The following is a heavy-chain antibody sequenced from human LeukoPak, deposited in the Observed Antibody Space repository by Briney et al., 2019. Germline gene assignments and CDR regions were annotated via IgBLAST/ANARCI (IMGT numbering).Heavy chain of an antibody. D-gene: IGHD3-10*01. CDR3: ARVVGSGSYDY. CDR1: GFTFSSYS. V-gene: IGHV3-21*01. CDR2: ISSSSSYI. J-gene: IGHJ4*02. Sequence: GGSLRLSCAASGFTFSSYSMNWVRQAPGKGLEWVSSISSSSSYIYYADSAKGRFTISRDNAKNSLYLQMNSLRAEDTAVYYCARVVGSGSYDYWGQGTLVTVSS.